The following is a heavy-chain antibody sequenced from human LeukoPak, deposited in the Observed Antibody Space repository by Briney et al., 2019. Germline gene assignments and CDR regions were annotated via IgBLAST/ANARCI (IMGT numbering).Heavy chain of an antibody. D-gene: IGHD3-10*01. CDR1: GFTFSSYG. V-gene: IGHV3-33*01. Sequence: PGRVLRPSRGAAGFTFSSYGMHWGRPAPGKGVGGGAVIWYDGSNKYYADSVKGRFTISRDNSKNTLYLQMNSLRAEDTAVYYCARDLGSKDYYYGMDVWGQGTTVTVSS. J-gene: IGHJ6*02. CDR2: IWYDGSNK. CDR3: ARDLGSKDYYYGMDV.